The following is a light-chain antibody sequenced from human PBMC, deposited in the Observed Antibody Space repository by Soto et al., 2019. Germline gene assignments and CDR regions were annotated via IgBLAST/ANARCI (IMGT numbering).Light chain of an antibody. V-gene: IGKV2-28*01. CDR3: MQALQTPYT. CDR1: RRLLHSNGNNF. J-gene: IGKJ2*01. Sequence: EIVMTQSPPSLTVTPGEPASISCRASRRLLHSNGNNFLDWYLQKPGQSPQLLIYLGFNRASGVPDRVSGSGAGTDFTLKISRVEAEDVGVYYCMQALQTPYTFGQGNNWRL. CDR2: LGF.